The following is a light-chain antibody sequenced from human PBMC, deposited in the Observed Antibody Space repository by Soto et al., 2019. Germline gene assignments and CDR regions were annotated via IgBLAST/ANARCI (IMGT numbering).Light chain of an antibody. J-gene: IGLJ3*02. Sequence: QTVVTQEPSLTVSPGGTVTLTCGSSTGAVTSGHYPYWFQQKPGQAPRTLIYDTSKKHAWTPARFSGSLVGGKAALTLSGAQPEDEAEYYCLLADSGRPVFGGGTKVTVL. CDR2: DTS. CDR1: TGAVTSGHY. V-gene: IGLV7-46*01. CDR3: LLADSGRPV.